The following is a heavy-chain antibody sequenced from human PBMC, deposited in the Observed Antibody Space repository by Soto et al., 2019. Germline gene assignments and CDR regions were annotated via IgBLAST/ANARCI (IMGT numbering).Heavy chain of an antibody. CDR2: INPNGGST. D-gene: IGHD2-21*01. J-gene: IGHJ4*02. CDR1: GYTFIHYY. Sequence: QVQLVQSGAEVKKPGASVKISCKASGYTFIHYYIHWVRQAPGQGLEWMAIINPNGGSTNFAQKFQGRVTVTRDTSTTTVSIELNSLESDETAVYFCARSLLQGDFWGQGTRVTVSS. CDR3: ARSLLQGDF. V-gene: IGHV1-46*01.